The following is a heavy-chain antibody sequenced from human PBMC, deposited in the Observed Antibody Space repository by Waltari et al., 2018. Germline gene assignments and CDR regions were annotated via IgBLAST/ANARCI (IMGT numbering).Heavy chain of an antibody. CDR1: GASLRNYF. J-gene: IGHJ4*02. D-gene: IGHD5-18*01. CDR2: INHGGTT. CDR3: ARGYSNGYGPGDS. V-gene: IGHV4-34*01. Sequence: QVQLQQWGAGLVKPSETLSLTCAVYGASLRNYFGSWIRQAPGKGLEWIGEINHGGTTNYDPSLKGRVTISVDTSKSQFSLRLRSVTAADTAVYYCARGYSNGYGPGDSWGQGTLVTVSS.